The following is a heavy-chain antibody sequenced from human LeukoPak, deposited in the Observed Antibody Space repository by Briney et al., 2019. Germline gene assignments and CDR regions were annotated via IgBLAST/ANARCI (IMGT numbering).Heavy chain of an antibody. Sequence: ASVKVSCKVSGYTLTELSMHWVRQAPGKGLEWMGRFDPEDGETIYAQKFQGRVTMTRDMSTGTVYMELSSLRSEDTAVYYCARDDILTGYFPFDPWGQGTLVTVSS. J-gene: IGHJ5*02. D-gene: IGHD3-9*01. V-gene: IGHV1-24*01. CDR1: GYTLTELS. CDR2: FDPEDGET. CDR3: ARDDILTGYFPFDP.